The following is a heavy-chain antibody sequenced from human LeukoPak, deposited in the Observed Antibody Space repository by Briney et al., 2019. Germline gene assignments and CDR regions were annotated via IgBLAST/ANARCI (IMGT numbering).Heavy chain of an antibody. CDR2: INQDGTDK. CDR1: GFTFSGRW. CDR3: AREIVGTHKSRFDP. Sequence: GGSLRLSCAASGFTFSGRWMSWLRQAPGKGLEWVANINQDGTDKYYVDSVKGRFTISRDNAKNSLYLQMNSLRAEDTAVYYCAREIVGTHKSRFDPWGQGTLVTVSS. J-gene: IGHJ5*02. D-gene: IGHD1-26*01. V-gene: IGHV3-7*03.